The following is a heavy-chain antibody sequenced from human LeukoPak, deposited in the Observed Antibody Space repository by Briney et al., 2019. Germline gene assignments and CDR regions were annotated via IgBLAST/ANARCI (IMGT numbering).Heavy chain of an antibody. CDR2: IYHSGST. Sequence: SETLSLTCAVSGYSISTGYYWGWIRQPPGKGLEWIGSIYHSGSTNYNPSLESRATISVDTSKNQFSLKLSSVTAADTAVYYCARGLRYCSSTSCYVGRYYFDYWGQGTLVTVSS. CDR1: GYSISTGYY. V-gene: IGHV4-38-2*01. D-gene: IGHD2-2*01. J-gene: IGHJ4*02. CDR3: ARGLRYCSSTSCYVGRYYFDY.